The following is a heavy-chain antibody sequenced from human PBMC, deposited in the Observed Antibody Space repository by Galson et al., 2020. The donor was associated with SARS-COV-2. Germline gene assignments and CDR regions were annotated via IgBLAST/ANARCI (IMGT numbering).Heavy chain of an antibody. J-gene: IGHJ4*02. V-gene: IGHV3-33*01. Sequence: SLMICCAASGFTFSYHAMHWVHKAPRKVVERVAQIFYDGIEKYYGDSVRGRLTISRDSSKKTVYMQMNNLRDDDTAVYYCAREGQSSRGWAFDYWGQGTLLTVSS. CDR2: IFYDGIEK. CDR1: GFTFSYHA. D-gene: IGHD6-19*01. CDR3: AREGQSSRGWAFDY.